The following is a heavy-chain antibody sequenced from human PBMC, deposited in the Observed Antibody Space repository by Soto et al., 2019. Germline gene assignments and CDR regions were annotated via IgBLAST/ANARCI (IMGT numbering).Heavy chain of an antibody. CDR2: IIPIFGTA. J-gene: IGHJ3*02. V-gene: IGHV1-69*01. CDR3: ARTEASGWSLGVGAFDI. CDR1: GGTFSSYA. Sequence: QVQLGQSGAEVKKPGSSVKVSCKASGGTFSSYAISWVRQAPGQGLEWMGGIIPIFGTANYAQKFQGRVTITADESTSTAYMELSSLRSEDTAVYYCARTEASGWSLGVGAFDIWGQGTMVTVSS. D-gene: IGHD6-19*01.